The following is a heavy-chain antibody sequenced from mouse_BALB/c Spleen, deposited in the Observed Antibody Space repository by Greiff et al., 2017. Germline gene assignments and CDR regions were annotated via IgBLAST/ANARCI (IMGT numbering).Heavy chain of an antibody. CDR3: ASYYYGSSGDY. J-gene: IGHJ2*01. CDR2: IDPENGNT. CDR1: GFNIKDYY. D-gene: IGHD1-1*01. Sequence: LVESGAELVRPGALVKLSCKASGFNIKDYYMHWVKQRPEQGLEWIGWIDPENGNTIYDPKFQGKASITADTSSNTAYLQLSSLTSEDTAVYYCASYYYGSSGDYWGQGTTLTVSS. V-gene: IGHV14-1*02.